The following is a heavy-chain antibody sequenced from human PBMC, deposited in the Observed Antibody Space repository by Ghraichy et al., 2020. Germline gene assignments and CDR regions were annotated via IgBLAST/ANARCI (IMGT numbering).Heavy chain of an antibody. D-gene: IGHD2-21*01. V-gene: IGHV3-74*01. CDR2: INSDGGST. Sequence: GGSLRLSCAASGFTFSSYWMHWVRQAPGKGLVWVSRINSDGGSTTYADSGKGRSTISKDNAKNTLYLQMNSLRAEDTAVYYCVKDLVGGGFGAYGMDVWGQGTTVTVSS. J-gene: IGHJ6*02. CDR3: VKDLVGGGFGAYGMDV. CDR1: GFTFSSYW.